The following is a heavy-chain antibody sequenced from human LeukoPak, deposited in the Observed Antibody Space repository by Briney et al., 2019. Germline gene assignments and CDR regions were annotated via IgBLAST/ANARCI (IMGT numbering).Heavy chain of an antibody. V-gene: IGHV4-39*07. CDR1: GGSFSSSSYY. Sequence: SEPLSLTCTVSGGSFSSSSYYWGWIRQPPGRGLDWIGSIYYRGSNYHNSSLKGRVTMSIDTSKNQFSLKLISVTAADTAVYYWARDGSGYYDTSGYRNWGQGTLVTVSS. CDR3: ARDGSGYYDTSGYRN. J-gene: IGHJ4*02. CDR2: IYYRGSN. D-gene: IGHD3-22*01.